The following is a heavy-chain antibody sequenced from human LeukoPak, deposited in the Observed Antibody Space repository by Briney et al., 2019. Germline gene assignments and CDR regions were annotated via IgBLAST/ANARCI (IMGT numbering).Heavy chain of an antibody. J-gene: IGHJ4*02. Sequence: GGSLRLSCAASGFTFSSYAMHWVRQAPGKGLEWVAVISYDGSNKYYADPVKGRFTISRDNSKNTLYLQMNSLRAEDTAVYYCARDFVYGSGSQWGQGTLVTVSS. V-gene: IGHV3-30*04. D-gene: IGHD3-10*01. CDR3: ARDFVYGSGSQ. CDR2: ISYDGSNK. CDR1: GFTFSSYA.